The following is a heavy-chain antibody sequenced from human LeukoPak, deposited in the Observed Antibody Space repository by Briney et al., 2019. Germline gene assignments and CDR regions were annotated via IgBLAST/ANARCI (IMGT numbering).Heavy chain of an antibody. CDR3: ARDHLGAGDY. CDR1: GVTFSGYS. CDR2: ITATSLHI. V-gene: IGHV3-21*01. Sequence: GGSLRLSCAASGVTFSGYSMNWVRQAPGKGLEWVSAITATSLHIYYADSVKGRFTISRDNSKNTLYLQMNSLRAEDTAVYYCARDHLGAGDYWGQGTLVTVSS. D-gene: IGHD1-26*01. J-gene: IGHJ4*02.